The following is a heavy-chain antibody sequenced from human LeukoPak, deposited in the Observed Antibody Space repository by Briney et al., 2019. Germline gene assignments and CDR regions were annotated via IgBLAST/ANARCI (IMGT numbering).Heavy chain of an antibody. CDR3: ARGMDTAF. J-gene: IGHJ4*02. Sequence: ASVKVSCKTSGYIFTRYDINWVRQAPGQGLEWMGWMNPNTGSTVYAQKFQGRVTMTRDNSITTAYMELSSLRGDDTAVYFCARGMDTAFWGQGTLVTVSS. CDR1: GYIFTRYD. CDR2: MNPNTGST. D-gene: IGHD5-18*01. V-gene: IGHV1-8*01.